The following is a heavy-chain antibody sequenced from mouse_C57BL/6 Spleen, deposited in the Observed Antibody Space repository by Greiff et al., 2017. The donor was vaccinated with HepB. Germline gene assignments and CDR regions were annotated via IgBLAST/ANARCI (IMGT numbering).Heavy chain of an antibody. CDR1: GYTFTSYW. Sequence: VQLQQSGAELAKPGASVKLSCKASGYTFTSYWMHWVKQRPGQGLEWIGYINPSSGYTKYNQKFKDKATLTADKSSSTAYMQLSSLTYEDSAVYYCARSSITTVVAPDYWGQGTTLTVSS. CDR2: INPSSGYT. D-gene: IGHD1-1*01. J-gene: IGHJ2*01. CDR3: ARSSITTVVAPDY. V-gene: IGHV1-7*01.